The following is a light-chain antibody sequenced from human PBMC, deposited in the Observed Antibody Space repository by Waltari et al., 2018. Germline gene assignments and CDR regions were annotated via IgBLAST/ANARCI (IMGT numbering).Light chain of an antibody. J-gene: IGLJ2*01. V-gene: IGLV2-14*01. CDR1: SSDVGGYNY. CDR2: EVS. CDR3: SSYTSSSTVV. Sequence: QSALTQPASVSGSPGQSITISCPGTSSDVGGYNYVSWYQQHPGKAPKLMIYEVSNRPSGFSNRFSGSKSGNTASLTISGLQAEDEADYNCSSYTSSSTVVFGGGTKLTVL.